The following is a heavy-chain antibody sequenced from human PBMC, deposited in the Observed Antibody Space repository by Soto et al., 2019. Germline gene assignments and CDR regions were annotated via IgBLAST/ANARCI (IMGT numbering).Heavy chain of an antibody. CDR2: MNPNNGNA. CDR3: ARRKEQSGPYFLDS. V-gene: IGHV1-8*01. J-gene: IGHJ4*02. Sequence: VASVKVSCKASGFTFITYDFSWVRQAAGQGLEWMGWMNPNNGNAGFAQKFRGRINMTRNTSISTAYLELSSLRSDDSAVYFCARRKEQSGPYFLDSWGQGTQVTVSS. CDR1: GFTFITYD. D-gene: IGHD6-19*01.